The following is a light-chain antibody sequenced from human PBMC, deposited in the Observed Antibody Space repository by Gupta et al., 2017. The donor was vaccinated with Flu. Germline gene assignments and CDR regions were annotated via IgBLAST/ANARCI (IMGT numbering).Light chain of an antibody. Sequence: QSVLTQSPSVSVAPGQRVTISCTVRNSNIGAVYDVQWYQQHPTTAPRLLIYGNINRPSVVPDRFSGSRSGTSASLAITGLQAEDEADYYCQSYDSSLTGYVFGTGTKVTVL. V-gene: IGLV1-40*01. CDR2: GNI. CDR3: QSYDSSLTGYV. CDR1: NSNIGAVYD. J-gene: IGLJ1*01.